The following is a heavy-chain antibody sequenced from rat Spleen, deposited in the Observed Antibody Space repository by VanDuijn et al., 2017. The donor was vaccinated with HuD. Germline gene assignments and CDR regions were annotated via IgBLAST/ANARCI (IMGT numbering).Heavy chain of an antibody. J-gene: IGHJ2*01. CDR3: ARDRTGPFDY. V-gene: IGHV2-43*01. Sequence: QVQLKESGPGLVQPSQTLSLTCTVSGFSLTSYHVSWVRQPPGKGLEWMGVTWIVGSTAYNSLLKSRLSISRDTSKSQVFLKRNILQTEDTGTYYGARDRTGPFDYWGQGVMVTVSS. CDR1: GFSLTSYH. D-gene: IGHD4-2*01. CDR2: TWIVGST.